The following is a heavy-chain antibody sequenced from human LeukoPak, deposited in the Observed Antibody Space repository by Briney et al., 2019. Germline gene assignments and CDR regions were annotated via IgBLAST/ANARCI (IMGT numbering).Heavy chain of an antibody. CDR2: IYSGGST. CDR3: AKSPLLWFGELLGD. D-gene: IGHD3-10*01. CDR1: GFTVSSNY. Sequence: PGGSLRLSCAASGFTVSSNYMSWVRQAPGKGLEWVSVIYSGGSTYYADSVKGRFTISRDNSKNTLYLQMNSLRAEDTAVYYCAKSPLLWFGELLGDWGQGTLVTVSS. V-gene: IGHV3-66*01. J-gene: IGHJ4*02.